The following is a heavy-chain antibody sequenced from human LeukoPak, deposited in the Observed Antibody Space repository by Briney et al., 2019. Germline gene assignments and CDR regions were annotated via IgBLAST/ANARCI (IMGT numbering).Heavy chain of an antibody. CDR2: ISYDGSNK. CDR1: GFTFSSYA. J-gene: IGHJ5*02. Sequence: PGGSLRLSCAASGFTFSSYAMHWVRQAPGKGLEWVAVISYDGSNKYYADSVRGRFTISRDNSKSTLYLQMTSLRAEDTALYYCVKFAPGFLSADWFDPWGQGTRVTVSS. V-gene: IGHV3-30*04. D-gene: IGHD2/OR15-2a*01. CDR3: VKFAPGFLSADWFDP.